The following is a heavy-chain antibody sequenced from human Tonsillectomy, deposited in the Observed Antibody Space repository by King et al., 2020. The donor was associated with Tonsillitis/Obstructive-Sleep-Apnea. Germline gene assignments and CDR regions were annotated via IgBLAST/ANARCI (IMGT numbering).Heavy chain of an antibody. D-gene: IGHD6-6*01. CDR2: IYPDDSDT. Sequence: VQLVESGAEVKKPGECLKISCKGSGYSLTNYWIGWVRQMPGKGLEWMGIIYPDDSDTRYSPSFQGQVTISADKSISTAYLQWSSLKASDTAMYYCARLTRSSGWFDPWGQGTLVTVSS. V-gene: IGHV5-51*03. J-gene: IGHJ5*02. CDR1: GYSLTNYW. CDR3: ARLTRSSGWFDP.